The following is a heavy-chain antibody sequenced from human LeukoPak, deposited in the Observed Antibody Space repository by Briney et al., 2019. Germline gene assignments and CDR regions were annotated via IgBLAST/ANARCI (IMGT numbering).Heavy chain of an antibody. CDR2: ISSSSSYI. V-gene: IGHV3-21*01. J-gene: IGHJ6*03. CDR3: ARDYGPQWLAQLYYYYYMDV. D-gene: IGHD6-19*01. Sequence: GGSLRLSCAASGFTFSSYSMNWVRQAPGKGLEWVSSISSSSSYIYYADSVKGRFTISRDNAKNSLYLQMNSLRAEDTAVYYCARDYGPQWLAQLYYYYYMDVWGKGTTVTVSS. CDR1: GFTFSSYS.